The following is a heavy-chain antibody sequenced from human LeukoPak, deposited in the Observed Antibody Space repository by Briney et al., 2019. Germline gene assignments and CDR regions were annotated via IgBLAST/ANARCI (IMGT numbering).Heavy chain of an antibody. CDR3: ARGYGYTYGGGWFDT. CDR1: GFTFTNHW. D-gene: IGHD5-18*01. Sequence: GGSLRLSCAASGFTFTNHWMHWVRQAPGKGLVWVSRINIDGSSTSYADSVKGRFTISRDNARNTLYLQVNSLRAEDTAVYCCARGYGYTYGGGWFDTWGQGTLVTVSS. J-gene: IGHJ5*02. CDR2: INIDGSST. V-gene: IGHV3-74*01.